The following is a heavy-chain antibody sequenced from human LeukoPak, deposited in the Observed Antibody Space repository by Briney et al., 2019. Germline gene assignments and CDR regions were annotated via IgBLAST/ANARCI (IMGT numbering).Heavy chain of an antibody. V-gene: IGHV1-69*13. CDR3: MGRRGAGSSGYSITKSYYFDF. CDR1: GLTFISNN. D-gene: IGHD6-13*01. CDR2: IIPIFGTA. Sequence: GASVKVSCKASGLTFISNNNCWLQQAPGQGLEWMGGIIPIFGTANYAQKFQGRVTITADESTSTAYMELSSLRSEDTAVYYGMGRRGAGSSGYSITKSYYFDFWGQGTLVTVSS. J-gene: IGHJ4*02.